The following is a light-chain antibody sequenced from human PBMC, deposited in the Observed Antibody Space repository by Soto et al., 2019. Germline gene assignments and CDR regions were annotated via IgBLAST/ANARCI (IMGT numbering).Light chain of an antibody. CDR3: GTWDSSLSSAV. CDR2: DSD. CDR1: SSNIANNY. V-gene: IGLV1-51*01. J-gene: IGLJ2*01. Sequence: QSVLTQPPSVSAAPGQKVTISCSGSSSNIANNYVSWYQQLPGTAPKLLIYDSDKRPSGIPDRFSGSKSGTSATLGITGLQTGDEADYYCGTWDSSLSSAVFGGGTKVTVL.